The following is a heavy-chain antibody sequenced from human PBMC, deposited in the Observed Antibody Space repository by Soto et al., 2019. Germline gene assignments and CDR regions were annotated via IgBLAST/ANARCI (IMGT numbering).Heavy chain of an antibody. Sequence: QVQLVESGGGLVKPGGSLRLSCAASGFIFSDYYMSWIRQAPGKGLEWVSFISISGATVYYADSVRGRFTISRDDSKNSLYLQMNNLKPEDAAVYSWASRRAMLEPRVFYYYDHWGQGTLVTVSS. CDR1: GFIFSDYY. V-gene: IGHV3-11*01. J-gene: IGHJ4*02. CDR2: ISISGATV. CDR3: ASRRAMLEPRVFYYYDH. D-gene: IGHD3-3*01.